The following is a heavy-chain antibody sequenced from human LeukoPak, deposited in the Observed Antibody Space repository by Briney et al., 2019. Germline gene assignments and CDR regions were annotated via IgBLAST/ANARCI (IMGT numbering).Heavy chain of an antibody. D-gene: IGHD6-19*01. Sequence: PSETLSLTCAVYGGSFSGYYWSWIRQPPGKGLEWIGEINHSGSTNYNPSLKSRVTISVDTSKNQLSLKLSSVTAADTAVYYCARTPGGIAVAGTDYWGQGTLVTVSS. CDR1: GGSFSGYY. CDR3: ARTPGGIAVAGTDY. V-gene: IGHV4-34*01. CDR2: INHSGST. J-gene: IGHJ4*02.